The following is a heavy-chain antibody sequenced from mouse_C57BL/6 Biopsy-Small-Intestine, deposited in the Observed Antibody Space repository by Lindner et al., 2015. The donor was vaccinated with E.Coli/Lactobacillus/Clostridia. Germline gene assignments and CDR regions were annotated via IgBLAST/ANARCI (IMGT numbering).Heavy chain of an antibody. CDR2: ISTYNGNT. V-gene: IGHV1-7*01. Sequence: SVKVSCKASGYTFTSYGISWVRQAPGQGLEWMGWISTYNGNTNYAQKLQGRVTMTTDTSTSTAYMELRSLRSDDTAVYYCARDGPQIAPAGTKWFDPWGQGTLVTVSS. CDR1: GYTFTSYG. D-gene: IGHD2-14*01. J-gene: IGHJ4*01. CDR3: ARDGPQIAPAGTKWFDP.